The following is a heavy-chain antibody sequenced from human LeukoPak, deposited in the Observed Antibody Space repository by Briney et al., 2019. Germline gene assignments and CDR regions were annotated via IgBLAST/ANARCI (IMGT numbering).Heavy chain of an antibody. CDR3: ARTAHSYGGNRWALGY. V-gene: IGHV3-11*03. CDR2: ISSSSSYT. CDR1: GFTFSDYY. Sequence: PGGSLRLSCAASGFTFSDYYMSWIRQAPGKGLEWVSHISSSSSYTNYADSVKGRFTISRDNAKNSLYLQMNSLRAEDTAVYYCARTAHSYGGNRWALGYWGQGTLVTVSS. J-gene: IGHJ4*02. D-gene: IGHD4-23*01.